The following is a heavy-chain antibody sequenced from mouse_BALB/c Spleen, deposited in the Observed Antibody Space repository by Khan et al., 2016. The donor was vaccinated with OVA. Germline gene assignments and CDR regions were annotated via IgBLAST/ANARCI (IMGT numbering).Heavy chain of an antibody. Sequence: VQLKESGGDLVKSGGSLKLSCAASGFTFSPYSMSWVRPTPDKRLEWVATISSDGDYTYYPDSVKGRFNISRDNAKNTLYLQMSTLKSDDTAMYYCATHLTGSFAYWGQGTLVTGSA. CDR2: ISSDGDYT. CDR3: ATHLTGSFAY. J-gene: IGHJ3*01. V-gene: IGHV5-6*01. D-gene: IGHD4-1*01. CDR1: GFTFSPYS.